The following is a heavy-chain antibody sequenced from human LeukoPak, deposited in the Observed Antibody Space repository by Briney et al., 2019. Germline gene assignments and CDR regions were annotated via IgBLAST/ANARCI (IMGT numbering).Heavy chain of an antibody. D-gene: IGHD3-22*01. CDR3: ARAKDYYDSSGLFQH. J-gene: IGHJ1*01. CDR2: IYHSGST. CDR1: GYSISSGYY. Sequence: SETLSLTCTVSGYSISSGYYWGWIRQPPGKGLEWIGSIYHSGSTYYNPSLKSRVTISVDTSKNQFSLKLSSVTAADTAVYYCARAKDYYDSSGLFQHWGQGTLVTVSS. V-gene: IGHV4-38-2*02.